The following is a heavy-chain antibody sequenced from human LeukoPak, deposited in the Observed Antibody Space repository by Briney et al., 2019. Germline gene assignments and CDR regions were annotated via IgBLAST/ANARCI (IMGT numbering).Heavy chain of an antibody. CDR1: GFTFSSYG. D-gene: IGHD3-3*01. CDR3: AKSIANYDFWSGYYRRYYGMDV. J-gene: IGHJ6*02. Sequence: GGSLRLSCAASGFTFSSYGMHWVRQAPGKGLEWVAVISYDGSNKYYADSVKGRFTISRDNSKNTLYLEMNSLRAEDTAVYYCAKSIANYDFWSGYYRRYYGMDVWGQGTTVTVSS. CDR2: ISYDGSNK. V-gene: IGHV3-30*18.